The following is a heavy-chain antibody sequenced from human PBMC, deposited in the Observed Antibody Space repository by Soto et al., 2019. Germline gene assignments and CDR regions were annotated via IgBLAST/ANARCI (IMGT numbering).Heavy chain of an antibody. Sequence: GASVKVSCKASGYTFTSYAMHWVRQAPGQRLEWMGWINAGNGNTKYSQKFQGRVTITRDTSASTAYMELSSLRSKDTAVYYCARDRGYCSSTSCLNWFDPWGQGTLVTVSS. CDR2: INAGNGNT. CDR3: ARDRGYCSSTSCLNWFDP. D-gene: IGHD2-2*01. J-gene: IGHJ5*02. CDR1: GYTFTSYA. V-gene: IGHV1-3*01.